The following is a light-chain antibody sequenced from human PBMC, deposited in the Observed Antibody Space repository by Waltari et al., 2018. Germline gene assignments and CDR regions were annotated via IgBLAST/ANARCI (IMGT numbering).Light chain of an antibody. CDR2: DVS. Sequence: QSALTQPRSVSGSPGPSVTISCTGPSSDVGGYNYVSWYQQHPGKAPKLMIDDVSKRPSGVPDRFSGSKSGNTASLTISGRQAEDEADYYCCSYAGSYTWVFGGGTKLTVL. J-gene: IGLJ3*02. CDR1: SSDVGGYNY. V-gene: IGLV2-11*01. CDR3: CSYAGSYTWV.